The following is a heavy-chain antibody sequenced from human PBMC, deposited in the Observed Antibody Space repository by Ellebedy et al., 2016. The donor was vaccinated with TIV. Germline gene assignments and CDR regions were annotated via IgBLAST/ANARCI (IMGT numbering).Heavy chain of an antibody. Sequence: GGSLRLSXAASGFIFSDFSMNWVCQAPGKGLEWLSYIKPDSLTIDYAYFVKGRFTVSRDNAKNSLFLQMDSLRAEDTAVYYCTTDAREWGQGTLVTVSS. CDR1: GFIFSDFS. CDR3: TTDARE. V-gene: IGHV3-48*04. D-gene: IGHD1-14*01. CDR2: IKPDSLTI. J-gene: IGHJ4*02.